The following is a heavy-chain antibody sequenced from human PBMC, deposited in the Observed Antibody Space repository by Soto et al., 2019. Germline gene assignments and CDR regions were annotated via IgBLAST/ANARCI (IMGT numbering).Heavy chain of an antibody. V-gene: IGHV3-7*04. CDR1: GFTFSCHW. J-gene: IGHJ4*02. D-gene: IGHD5-12*01. CDR3: ARGWDYVATIRSYYFEY. Sequence: PGGSLRPSCAASGFTFSCHWMSWVRQAPGEGLEWAANIKQDGSEKYYVDSVKGRFTISRDNAKNSLYLQMNSLRAEDTAVYYCARGWDYVATIRSYYFEYWGQGTLVTVSS. CDR2: IKQDGSEK.